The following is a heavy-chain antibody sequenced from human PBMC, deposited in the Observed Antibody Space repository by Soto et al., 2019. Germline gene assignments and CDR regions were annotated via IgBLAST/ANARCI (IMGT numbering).Heavy chain of an antibody. CDR3: ARDGGYCSGGSCYSVYYYYYYGMDV. CDR2: IKQDGSEK. V-gene: IGHV3-7*01. D-gene: IGHD2-15*01. Sequence: ESGGGLVQPGGSLRLSCAASGFTFSSYWMSWVRQAPGKGLEWVANIKQDGSEKYYVDSVKGRFTISRDNAKNSLYLQMNSLRAEDTAVYYCARDGGYCSGGSCYSVYYYYYYGMDVWGQGTTVTVSS. J-gene: IGHJ6*02. CDR1: GFTFSSYW.